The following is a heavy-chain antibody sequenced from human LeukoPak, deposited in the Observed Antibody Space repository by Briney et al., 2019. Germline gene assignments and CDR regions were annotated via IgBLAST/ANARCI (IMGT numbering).Heavy chain of an antibody. V-gene: IGHV3-23*01. CDR2: FSGSGGST. D-gene: IGHD6-6*01. Sequence: QPGGSLRLSCVAPGFTFSSYAMSWVRQAPGKGLEWVSTFSGSGGSTYYADSVKGRFTISRDNSKYTLYLQMNSLRAEDTAVYYCAKDVVRVSSKGWFDPWGQGTLVSVSS. J-gene: IGHJ5*02. CDR3: AKDVVRVSSKGWFDP. CDR1: GFTFSSYA.